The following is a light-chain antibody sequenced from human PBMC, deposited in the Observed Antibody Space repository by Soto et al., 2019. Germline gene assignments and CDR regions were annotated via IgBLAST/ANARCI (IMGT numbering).Light chain of an antibody. Sequence: EIVMTQSPATLSVSPGERVILSCRASQSVSDNLAWYQQKPGQAPRLLIYGASTRATTIPARFSGSGSGTEFTLTISSQQSEDFAVYYCQQSNNWPYTFGQGTRLDIK. J-gene: IGKJ2*01. CDR1: QSVSDN. CDR3: QQSNNWPYT. CDR2: GAS. V-gene: IGKV3-15*01.